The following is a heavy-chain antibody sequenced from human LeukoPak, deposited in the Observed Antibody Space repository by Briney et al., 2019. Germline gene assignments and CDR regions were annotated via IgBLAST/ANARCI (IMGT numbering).Heavy chain of an antibody. Sequence: GESLKTSCKGSGSSFTSYWIGWVRQMPGKGLEWMGIIYPGDSDTRYSPSFQGQVTISADKSISTAYLQWSSLKASDTAMYYCARQSYDSSGYFVYWGQGTLVTVSS. D-gene: IGHD3-22*01. CDR3: ARQSYDSSGYFVY. J-gene: IGHJ4*02. CDR2: IYPGDSDT. V-gene: IGHV5-51*01. CDR1: GSSFTSYW.